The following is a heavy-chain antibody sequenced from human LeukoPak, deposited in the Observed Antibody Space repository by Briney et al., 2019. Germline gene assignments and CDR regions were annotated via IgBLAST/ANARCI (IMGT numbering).Heavy chain of an antibody. J-gene: IGHJ4*02. D-gene: IGHD1-26*01. CDR1: GFTLSNHA. CDR3: ARQMTPHGNFDY. Sequence: GGSLRLSCAASGFTLSNHAMHWVRRATGKGLEWVSAIGTAGDTFHPGSVKGRFTISRENAKNSLYLQMDSLRAEDTAVYYCARQMTPHGNFDYWGQGTLVTVSS. CDR2: IGTAGDT. V-gene: IGHV3-13*01.